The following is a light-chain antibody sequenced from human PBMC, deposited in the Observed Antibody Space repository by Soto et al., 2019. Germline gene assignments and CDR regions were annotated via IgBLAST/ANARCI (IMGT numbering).Light chain of an antibody. Sequence: DIQMTQSPSTLSASVGDRVTITCRASQSISSWLAWYQQKPGKAPKLLIYKASSLETGVPSRFSGSGAGTEFTLTSSSLQPDAVSPYYCQQYNSYPWTVGQGNTVDIK. CDR1: QSISSW. V-gene: IGKV1-5*03. J-gene: IGKJ1*01. CDR2: KAS. CDR3: QQYNSYPWT.